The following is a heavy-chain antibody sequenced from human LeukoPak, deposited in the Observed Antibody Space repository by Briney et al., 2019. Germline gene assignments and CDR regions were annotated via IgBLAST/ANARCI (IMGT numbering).Heavy chain of an antibody. Sequence: SETLSLTCTVSGGSISSGDYYWSWIRQPPGKGLEWIGYIYYSGSTYYNPSLKSRVTISVDTSKNQFSLKLSSVTAADTAVYYCARVDGDYDLVFDYWGQGTLVTVSS. V-gene: IGHV4-30-4*08. CDR1: GGSISSGDYY. J-gene: IGHJ4*02. CDR2: IYYSGST. CDR3: ARVDGDYDLVFDY. D-gene: IGHD4-17*01.